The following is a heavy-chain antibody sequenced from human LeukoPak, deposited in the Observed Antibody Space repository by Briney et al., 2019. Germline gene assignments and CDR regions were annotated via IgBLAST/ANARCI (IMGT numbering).Heavy chain of an antibody. D-gene: IGHD6-19*01. V-gene: IGHV3-48*03. Sequence: GGSLRLSCAASGFTFSSCEMNWVRQAPGKGLEWVSYISSSGSTIYYADSVKGRFTISRDNAKNTLYLEMNSLRVEDTAVYYCARDSGWNKFDYWGQGTLVTVSS. CDR3: ARDSGWNKFDY. CDR2: ISSSGSTI. CDR1: GFTFSSCE. J-gene: IGHJ4*02.